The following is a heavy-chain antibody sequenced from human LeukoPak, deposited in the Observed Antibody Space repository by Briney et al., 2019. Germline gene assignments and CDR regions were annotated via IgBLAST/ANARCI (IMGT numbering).Heavy chain of an antibody. CDR2: ISGSGGST. J-gene: IGHJ4*02. D-gene: IGHD5-18*01. Sequence: GGSLRLSCAASGFTFSSYWMSWVRQAPGKGLEWVSAISGSGGSTYYADSVKGRFTISRDNSKNTLYLQMNSLRAEDTAVYYCARGHTAMVPENYWGQGPLVTVSS. CDR3: ARGHTAMVPENY. CDR1: GFTFSSYW. V-gene: IGHV3-23*01.